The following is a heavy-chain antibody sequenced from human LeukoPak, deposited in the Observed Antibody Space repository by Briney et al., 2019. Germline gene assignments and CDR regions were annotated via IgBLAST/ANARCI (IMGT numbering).Heavy chain of an antibody. CDR3: ARNKESNSWYPVFDY. D-gene: IGHD6-13*01. J-gene: IGHJ4*02. CDR2: IYYSGTT. CDR1: GGSISSSNYY. Sequence: SETLSLTCTVSGGSISSSNYYWGWIRQPPGKGLEWIGSIYYSGTTYYNPSLKSRVTISVDKSNNQFSLKLSSVTAADTAVYYCARNKESNSWYPVFDYWGQGTLVTVSS. V-gene: IGHV4-39*07.